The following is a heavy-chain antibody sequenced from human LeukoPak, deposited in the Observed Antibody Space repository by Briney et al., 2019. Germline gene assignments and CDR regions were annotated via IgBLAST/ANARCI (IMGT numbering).Heavy chain of an antibody. Sequence: GASVTLSFKASGYTFTSYDINWVRQATGQGLEWMRWMNPNSGNTGYAQKFQGRVTITRNTSISTAYMELSSLRSEDTAVYYCARGDTIVGATNLVDYWGQGTLVTVSS. V-gene: IGHV1-8*03. CDR1: GYTFTSYD. CDR2: MNPNSGNT. J-gene: IGHJ4*02. D-gene: IGHD1-26*01. CDR3: ARGDTIVGATNLVDY.